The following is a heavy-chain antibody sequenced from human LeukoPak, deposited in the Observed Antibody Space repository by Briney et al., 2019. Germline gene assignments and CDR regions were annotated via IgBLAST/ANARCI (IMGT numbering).Heavy chain of an antibody. CDR1: GFTFSSYA. CDR2: ISYDGSNK. J-gene: IGHJ6*03. CDR3: ARGYMDV. Sequence: GGSLRLSCAASGFTFSSYAMHWVRQAPGKGLEWVAVISYDGSNKYYADSVKGRFTISRDNSKNTLYLQMNSLRAEDTAMYYCARGYMDVWGKGTTVTVSS. V-gene: IGHV3-30*04.